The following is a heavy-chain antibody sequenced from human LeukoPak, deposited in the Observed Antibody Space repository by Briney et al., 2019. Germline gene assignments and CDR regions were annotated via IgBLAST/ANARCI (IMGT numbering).Heavy chain of an antibody. D-gene: IGHD3-22*01. V-gene: IGHV3-21*01. CDR3: ARQIGYDSSGYLTWGYYYYYMDV. J-gene: IGHJ6*03. CDR2: ISSSSSYI. Sequence: GGSPRLSCAASGFTFSSYSMNWVRQAPGKGLEWVSSISSSSSYIYYADSVKGRFTISRDNAKNSLYLQMNSLRAEDTAVYYCARQIGYDSSGYLTWGYYYYYMDVWGKGTTVTISS. CDR1: GFTFSSYS.